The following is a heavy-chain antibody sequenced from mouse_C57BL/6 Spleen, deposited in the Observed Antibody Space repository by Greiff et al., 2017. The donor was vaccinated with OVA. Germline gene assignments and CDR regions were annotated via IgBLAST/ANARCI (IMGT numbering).Heavy chain of an antibody. J-gene: IGHJ2*01. V-gene: IGHV5-17*01. Sequence: EVKLMESGGGLVKPGGSLKLSCAASGFTFSDYGMHWVRQAPEKGLEWVAYISSGSSTIYYADTVKGRFTISRDNAKNTLFLQMTSLRSEDTAMYYCARIYYDYDGGFDYWGQGTTLTVSS. CDR1: GFTFSDYG. D-gene: IGHD2-4*01. CDR2: ISSGSSTI. CDR3: ARIYYDYDGGFDY.